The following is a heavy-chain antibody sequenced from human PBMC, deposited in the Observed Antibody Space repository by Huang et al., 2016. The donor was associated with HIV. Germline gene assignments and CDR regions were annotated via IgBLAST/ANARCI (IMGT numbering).Heavy chain of an antibody. CDR1: GGSIRSSDYH. J-gene: IGHJ6*03. CDR2: IYDKGST. Sequence: QLLLQESGPGLVKPSEALALTCAVSGGSIRSSDYHWGWIRQPPGKGLEWIGSIYDKGSTHYSPALKIRVTIAIDTSKNLFFLNLTSMTAADTAVYYCARHREGPVAYYSGWGSHLNYMDVWGRGRTVVVSS. V-gene: IGHV4-39*01. D-gene: IGHD3-10*01. CDR3: ARHREGPVAYYSGWGSHLNYMDV.